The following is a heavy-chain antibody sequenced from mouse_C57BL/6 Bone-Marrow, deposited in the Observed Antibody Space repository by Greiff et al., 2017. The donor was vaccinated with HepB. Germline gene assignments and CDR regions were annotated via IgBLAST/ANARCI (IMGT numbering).Heavy chain of an antibody. D-gene: IGHD2-4*01. CDR3: ARSYDYDEAMDY. CDR2: IDPSDSYT. Sequence: VQLQQSGAELVKPGASVKLSCKASGYTFTSYWMQWVKQRPGQGLEWIGEIDPSDSYTNYNQKFKGKATLTVDTSSSTAYMQLSSLTSEDSAVYYCARSYDYDEAMDYWGQGTSVTVSS. V-gene: IGHV1-50*01. J-gene: IGHJ4*01. CDR1: GYTFTSYW.